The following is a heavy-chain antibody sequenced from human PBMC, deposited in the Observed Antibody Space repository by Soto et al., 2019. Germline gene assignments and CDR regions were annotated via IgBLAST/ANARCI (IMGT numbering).Heavy chain of an antibody. CDR3: ARHGFYGDYSSNYFDP. V-gene: IGHV5-51*01. CDR2: IYPSDSTT. Sequence: PXEFLKISFKGSGYSFTNYWIAWVRQIPGKGLEYMGIIYPSDSTTRYSPSFQGQVTISADKSISTAYLQWNSLKASDTAMYYCARHGFYGDYSSNYFDPWGLGTLVTVSS. D-gene: IGHD4-17*01. CDR1: GYSFTNYW. J-gene: IGHJ5*02.